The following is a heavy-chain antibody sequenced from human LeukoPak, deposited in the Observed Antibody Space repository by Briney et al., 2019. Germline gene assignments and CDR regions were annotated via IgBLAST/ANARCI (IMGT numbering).Heavy chain of an antibody. V-gene: IGHV3-30*04. J-gene: IGHJ4*02. CDR3: ARELGIAAAPLDY. Sequence: GGSLRLSCAASGFTFSSYAMHWVHQAPGKGLEWVAVISYDGSNKYYADSVKGRFTISRDNSKNTLYLQMNSLRAEDTAVYYCARELGIAAAPLDYRGQGTLVTVSS. D-gene: IGHD6-13*01. CDR2: ISYDGSNK. CDR1: GFTFSSYA.